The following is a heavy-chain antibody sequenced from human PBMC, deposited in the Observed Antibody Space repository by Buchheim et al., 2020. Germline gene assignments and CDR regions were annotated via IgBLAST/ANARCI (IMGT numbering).Heavy chain of an antibody. CDR1: GFTFSSYA. V-gene: IGHV3-30*04. J-gene: IGHJ6*02. Sequence: QVQLVESGGGVVQPGRSLRLSCAASGFTFSSYAMHWVRQAPGKGLEWVAVISNDGSHKYYADSVKGRFTISRDKSKNTLYLPMNSLRTEDTAVYYCARDRVAAVPEYYYGMDVWGQGTT. CDR2: ISNDGSHK. CDR3: ARDRVAAVPEYYYGMDV. D-gene: IGHD2-15*01.